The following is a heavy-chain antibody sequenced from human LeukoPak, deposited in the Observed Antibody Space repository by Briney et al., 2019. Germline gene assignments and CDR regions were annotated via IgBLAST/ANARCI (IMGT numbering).Heavy chain of an antibody. J-gene: IGHJ4*02. V-gene: IGHV3-23*01. CDR2: ISNSGGST. D-gene: IGHD6-13*01. CDR3: AKDRGSSSFYFDY. Sequence: PGGSLRLSCAASGFTFSSYAMSWVRQAPGKGLEWVSAISNSGGSTYYADSVKGRFTISRDNSKNTLYLQMNSLRAEDTAVYYCAKDRGSSSFYFDYWGQGTLVTVSS. CDR1: GFTFSSYA.